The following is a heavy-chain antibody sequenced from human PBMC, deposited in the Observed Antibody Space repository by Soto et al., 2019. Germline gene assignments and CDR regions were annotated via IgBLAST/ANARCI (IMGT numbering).Heavy chain of an antibody. V-gene: IGHV4-31*03. J-gene: IGHJ6*02. Sequence: SETLSLTCTVSGGSISSGGYYWSWIRQHPGKGLEWIGYIYYSGSTYYNPSLKSRVTISVDTSKNQLSLKLSSVTAADTAVYYCARDRPYVDIVATMGEGYYYGMDVWGQGTTVTVSS. CDR3: ARDRPYVDIVATMGEGYYYGMDV. CDR1: GGSISSGGYY. CDR2: IYYSGST. D-gene: IGHD5-12*01.